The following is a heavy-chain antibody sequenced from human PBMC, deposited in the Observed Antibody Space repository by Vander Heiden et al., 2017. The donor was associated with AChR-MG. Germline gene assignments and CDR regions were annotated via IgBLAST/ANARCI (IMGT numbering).Heavy chain of an antibody. Sequence: EVQLVESGGGLVQPGGSLRLPCAASGFTVSSNYMSWVRQAPGKGLEWVSVIYSGGSTYYADSVKGRFTISRDNSKNTVYLQMNSLRVEDTAVYYCARGTTVTTSDYWGQGTLVTVSS. CDR3: ARGTTVTTSDY. V-gene: IGHV3-66*01. CDR2: IYSGGST. J-gene: IGHJ4*02. D-gene: IGHD4-17*01. CDR1: GFTVSSNY.